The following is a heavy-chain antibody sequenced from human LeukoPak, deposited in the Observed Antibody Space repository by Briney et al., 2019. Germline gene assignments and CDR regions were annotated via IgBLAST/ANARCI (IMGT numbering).Heavy chain of an antibody. CDR3: ATLWGGEPDAFDI. CDR2: MNPNSGNT. CDR1: GYTFTNYD. D-gene: IGHD3-16*01. Sequence: GASVKVSCKASGYTFTNYDINWVRQATGQGLEWMGWMNPNSGNTGYAQKFQGRVTMTRNTSISTAYMELSSLRSEDTAVYYCATLWGGEPDAFDIWGQGTMVTVSS. J-gene: IGHJ3*02. V-gene: IGHV1-8*02.